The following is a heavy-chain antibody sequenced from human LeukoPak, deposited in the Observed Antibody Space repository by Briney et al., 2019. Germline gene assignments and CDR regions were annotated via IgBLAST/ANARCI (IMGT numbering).Heavy chain of an antibody. J-gene: IGHJ4*02. V-gene: IGHV1-3*01. CDR2: INAGNGNT. Sequence: ASVNVSCKASGYTFTSYAMHWVRQAPGQRLEWMGWINAGNGNTKYSQKFQGRVTITRDTSASTAYMELSSLRSEDTAVYYCATDPLPAAGDYWGQGTLVTVSS. CDR3: ATDPLPAAGDY. D-gene: IGHD6-13*01. CDR1: GYTFTSYA.